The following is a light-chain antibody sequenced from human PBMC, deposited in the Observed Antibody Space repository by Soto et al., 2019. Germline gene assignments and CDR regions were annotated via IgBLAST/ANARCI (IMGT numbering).Light chain of an antibody. J-gene: IGKJ1*01. CDR2: DAS. V-gene: IGKV1-5*01. CDR1: QSISSW. CDR3: QQYNSYRT. Sequence: DIQMTQSPSTLSASVGDRVTITCRASQSISSWFAWYQQKPGKAPKILIYDASSLESGVPSRFSGSGSGTEFSLTISSLQPDDFATYYCQQYNSYRTFGEGTKVEIK.